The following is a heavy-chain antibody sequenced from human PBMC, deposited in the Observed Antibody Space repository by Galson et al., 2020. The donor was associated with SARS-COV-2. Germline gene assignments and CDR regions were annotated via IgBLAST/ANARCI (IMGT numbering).Heavy chain of an antibody. V-gene: IGHV3-33*01. D-gene: IGHD2-21*02. CDR2: IWYDGSNK. Sequence: GESLKISCAASGFTFSSYGMHWVRQAPGKGLEWVAVIWYDGSNKYYADSVKGRFTISRDNSKNTLYLQMNSLRAEDTAVYYCARDLGAYCGGDCYQPWGQGALVTVSS. CDR1: GFTFSSYG. CDR3: ARDLGAYCGGDCYQP. J-gene: IGHJ5*02.